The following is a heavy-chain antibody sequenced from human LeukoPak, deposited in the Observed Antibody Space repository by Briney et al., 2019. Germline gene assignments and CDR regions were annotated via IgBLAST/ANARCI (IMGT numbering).Heavy chain of an antibody. J-gene: IGHJ4*02. Sequence: ASVKVSCKAPGGTFSSYAISRVRQAPGQGLEWMGWISAYNGNTNYAQKLQGRVTMTTDTSTSTAYMELRSLRSDDTAVYYCARDRREYIAAAGPPDFDYWGQGTLVTVSS. CDR3: ARDRREYIAAAGPPDFDY. V-gene: IGHV1-18*01. CDR2: ISAYNGNT. CDR1: GGTFSSYA. D-gene: IGHD6-13*01.